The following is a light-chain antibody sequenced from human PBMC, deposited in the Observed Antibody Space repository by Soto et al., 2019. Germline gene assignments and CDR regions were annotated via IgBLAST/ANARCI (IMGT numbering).Light chain of an antibody. CDR3: QQSYSTS. Sequence: DIQMTQSPSSVSASVGDRVTITCRASQSISSYLNWYQQKPGKAPKLLIYAASSLQSGVPSRFSGSGSGTDFTLTISSLQPEDFATYYCQQSYSTSFXQGTKVDIK. CDR1: QSISSY. CDR2: AAS. J-gene: IGKJ1*01. V-gene: IGKV1-39*01.